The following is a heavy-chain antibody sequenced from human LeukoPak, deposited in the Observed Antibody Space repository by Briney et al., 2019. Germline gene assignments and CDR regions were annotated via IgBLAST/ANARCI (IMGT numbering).Heavy chain of an antibody. D-gene: IGHD1-26*01. Sequence: TLETLSLTCTVSGGSISSYYWSWIRQPPGKGLEWIGYIYYSGSTNYNPSLKSRVTISVDTSKNQFSLKLSSVTAADTAVYYCARQSLYSGSLDYWGQGTLVTVSS. CDR1: GGSISSYY. CDR2: IYYSGST. CDR3: ARQSLYSGSLDY. V-gene: IGHV4-59*08. J-gene: IGHJ4*02.